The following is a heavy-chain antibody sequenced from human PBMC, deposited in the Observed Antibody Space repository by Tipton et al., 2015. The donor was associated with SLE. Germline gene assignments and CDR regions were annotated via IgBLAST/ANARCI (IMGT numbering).Heavy chain of an antibody. D-gene: IGHD3-10*01. Sequence: TLSLTCAVYGGSFSGYYWSWIRQPPGKGLEWIGEINHSGSTNYNPSLKSRVTISVDTSKNQFSLKLSSVTAADTAVYYCARGFGAVNWFDPWGQGTLVTVSS. J-gene: IGHJ5*02. CDR3: ARGFGAVNWFDP. CDR2: INHSGST. V-gene: IGHV4-34*01. CDR1: GGSFSGYY.